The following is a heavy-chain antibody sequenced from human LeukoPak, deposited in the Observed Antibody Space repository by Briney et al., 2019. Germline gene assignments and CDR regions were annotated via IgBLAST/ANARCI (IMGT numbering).Heavy chain of an antibody. Sequence: PSETLSLTCTVSGYSISSDYYWGWIRQPPGKGLEWIASFYHSGRTYYNPPLKSRVTILVDTSKNQFSLKLRSVTAADTAVYYCARDCGNYSFDYWGQGALVTVSS. D-gene: IGHD1-26*01. V-gene: IGHV4-38-2*02. CDR2: FYHSGRT. J-gene: IGHJ4*02. CDR1: GYSISSDYY. CDR3: ARDCGNYSFDY.